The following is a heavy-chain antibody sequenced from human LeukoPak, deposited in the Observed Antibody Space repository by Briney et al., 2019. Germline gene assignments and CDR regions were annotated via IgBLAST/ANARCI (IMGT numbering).Heavy chain of an antibody. CDR2: IIPIFGTA. D-gene: IGHD5-18*01. Sequence: SVKVSCKASGGTFSSYAISWVRQAPGQGLEWMGRIIPIFGTANYAQKFQGRVTITADKSTSTAYMELSSLRSEDTAVYCCARDEGYSYGHDAFDIWGQGTMVTVSS. CDR3: ARDEGYSYGHDAFDI. V-gene: IGHV1-69*06. CDR1: GGTFSSYA. J-gene: IGHJ3*02.